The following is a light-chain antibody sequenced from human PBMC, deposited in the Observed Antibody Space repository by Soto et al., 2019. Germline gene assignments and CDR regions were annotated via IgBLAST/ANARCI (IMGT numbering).Light chain of an antibody. CDR1: QSISSY. V-gene: IGKV1-39*01. J-gene: IGKJ5*01. Sequence: DIQMTQSPSSLSASVGDRVTLTCRASQSISSYINWYQQKPGKAPKLLIFPPSTLQSGVPSRFSGSGSGTDFTLTINSLQPDDFATYYCQQTFTTPITFGHGTRLEIK. CDR2: PPS. CDR3: QQTFTTPIT.